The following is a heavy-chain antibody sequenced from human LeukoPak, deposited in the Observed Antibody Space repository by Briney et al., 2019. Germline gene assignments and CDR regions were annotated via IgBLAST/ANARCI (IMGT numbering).Heavy chain of an antibody. CDR3: ARHYCSGGSCKPDY. D-gene: IGHD2-15*01. J-gene: IGHJ4*02. V-gene: IGHV4-59*08. Sequence: GSLRLSCVASGFTFSGYWMNWIRQPPGRGLEWIGYIQYSGITDYNPSLKSRVTISLETSKNQFSLKLSSVTAADTAVYYCARHYCSGGSCKPDYWGPGTLVTVSS. CDR1: GFTFSGYW. CDR2: IQYSGIT.